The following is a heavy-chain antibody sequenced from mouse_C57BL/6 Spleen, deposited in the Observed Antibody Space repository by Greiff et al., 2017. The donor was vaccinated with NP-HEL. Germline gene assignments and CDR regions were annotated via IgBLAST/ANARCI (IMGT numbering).Heavy chain of an antibody. V-gene: IGHV1-80*01. Sequence: VQLQQSGAELVKPGASVKISCKASGYAFRSSWMNWVKQRPGTGLEWIGQIYPGDGDTNYNGKFKGKATLTADKSSSTAYMQLSSLTSEDSAVYFCARSINYGSSWFAYWGQGTLVTVSA. CDR2: IYPGDGDT. CDR1: GYAFRSSW. J-gene: IGHJ3*01. CDR3: ARSINYGSSWFAY. D-gene: IGHD1-1*01.